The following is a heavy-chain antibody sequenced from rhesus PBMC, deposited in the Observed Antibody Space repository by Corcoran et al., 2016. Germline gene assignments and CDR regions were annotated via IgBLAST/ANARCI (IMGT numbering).Heavy chain of an antibody. CDR1: GDSISSSNW. D-gene: IGHD6-31*01. V-gene: IGHV4-65*02. Sequence: QVQLQESGPGLVKPSETLSLTCAVSGDSISSSNWWSWIRQPPGKGLEWFGYISGSRGSTYYNPSLKSLVTSSKDTSKNQFSLKLSAGTAADTAVYYCARGAAATRNRFDVWGPGVLVTVSS. J-gene: IGHJ5-1*01. CDR3: ARGAAATRNRFDV. CDR2: ISGSRGST.